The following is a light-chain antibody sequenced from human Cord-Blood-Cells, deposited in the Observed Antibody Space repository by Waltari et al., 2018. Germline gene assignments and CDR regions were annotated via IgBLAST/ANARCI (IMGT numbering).Light chain of an antibody. CDR3: CSYAGSSTWV. J-gene: IGLJ2*01. CDR2: EGS. CDR1: SSDVGSYNL. V-gene: IGLV2-23*01. Sequence: QSALTQPASVSWSPGQSITISCTGTSSDVGSYNLVSWYQQHPGKAPKLMIYEGSKRPSVFSTRFSGSKCGHTASLTISGLQAEDAADYSCCSYAGSSTWVFGGGTKLTVL.